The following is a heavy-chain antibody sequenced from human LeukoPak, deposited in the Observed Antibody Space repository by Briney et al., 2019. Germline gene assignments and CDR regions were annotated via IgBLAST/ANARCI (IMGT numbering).Heavy chain of an antibody. CDR2: ISSSGSTI. D-gene: IGHD4-17*01. J-gene: IGHJ4*02. CDR1: GFTFSDYY. V-gene: IGHV3-11*04. CDR3: ARVNGDYERGGAPDY. Sequence: GGSLRLSCAASGFTFSDYYMSWIRQAPGKGLEWVSYISSSGSTIYYADSVKGRFTISRDNAKNSLYLQMNNLRVEDTAIYYCARVNGDYERGGAPDYWGQGTLVTVSS.